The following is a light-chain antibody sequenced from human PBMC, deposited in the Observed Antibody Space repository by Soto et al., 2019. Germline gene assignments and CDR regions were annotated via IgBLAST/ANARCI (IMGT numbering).Light chain of an antibody. Sequence: IQLTQSPSSLSASVGDRVTITCRASQGISSYLAWYQQIPGRAPKLLIYAASTLQSGVPSRFSGSGSGTDFPLTISSLQPEDFATYYCQQLNSYPRTFGQGTKVDIK. J-gene: IGKJ1*01. CDR1: QGISSY. CDR2: AAS. CDR3: QQLNSYPRT. V-gene: IGKV1-9*01.